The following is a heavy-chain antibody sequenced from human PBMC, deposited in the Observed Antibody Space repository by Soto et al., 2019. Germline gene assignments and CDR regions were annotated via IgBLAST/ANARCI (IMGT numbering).Heavy chain of an antibody. CDR3: ARATNSRILGNSYRSGWLDP. V-gene: IGHV1-18*01. CDR2: ISAYNGNT. D-gene: IGHD3-3*01. J-gene: IGHJ5*02. Sequence: GASVKVSCKASGYTFTSYGISWVRQAPGQGLEWMGWISAYNGNTNYAQKLQGRVTMTTDTSTSTAYMELRSLRSDDTAVYYCARATNSRILGNSYRSGWLDPWGQGTLVTVSS. CDR1: GYTFTSYG.